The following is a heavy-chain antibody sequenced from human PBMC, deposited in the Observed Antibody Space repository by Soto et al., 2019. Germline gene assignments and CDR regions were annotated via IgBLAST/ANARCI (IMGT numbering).Heavy chain of an antibody. J-gene: IGHJ5*02. CDR1: GGTFSSYA. CDR2: VIPIFGKA. V-gene: IGHV1-69*14. D-gene: IGHD1-7*01. CDR3: ARHDNWNSFWIWFDP. Sequence: QVQLVQSGAEVKKPGSSVKVSCKASGGTFSSYAISWVRQAPGQGLEWMGGVIPIFGKANYAQKFQGRVTITEDKSTSTAYMELSSLRSEDTDVYYCARHDNWNSFWIWFDPWGQGTLVTVSS.